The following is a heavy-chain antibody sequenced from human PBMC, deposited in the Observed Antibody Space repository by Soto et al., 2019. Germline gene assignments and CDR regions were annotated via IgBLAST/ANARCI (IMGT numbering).Heavy chain of an antibody. Sequence: GGSLRLSCAASGFTFSSYAMSWVRQAPGKGLEWVSAISGSGGSTYYADSVKGRFTISRDNSKNTLYLQMNSLRAEDTAVYYCAKDYAYCGGDCYLAFDIWGQGTMVTVSS. CDR1: GFTFSSYA. CDR3: AKDYAYCGGDCYLAFDI. CDR2: ISGSGGST. J-gene: IGHJ3*02. D-gene: IGHD2-21*02. V-gene: IGHV3-23*01.